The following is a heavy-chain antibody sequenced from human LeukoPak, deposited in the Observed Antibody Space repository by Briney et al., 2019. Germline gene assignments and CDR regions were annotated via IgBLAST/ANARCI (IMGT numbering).Heavy chain of an antibody. J-gene: IGHJ6*02. CDR2: ISYDGTNK. CDR3: AKDGRFGIAVAGAYYYYYGMDV. V-gene: IGHV3-30*18. Sequence: PGGSLRLSCAASGFTFRSFGMHWVRQAPGKGLEWVVVISYDGTNKYYADSVKGRFTISRDDSKNTLYLQMNSLRVEDTAVYYCAKDGRFGIAVAGAYYYYYGMDVWGQGTTVTVSS. D-gene: IGHD6-19*01. CDR1: GFTFRSFG.